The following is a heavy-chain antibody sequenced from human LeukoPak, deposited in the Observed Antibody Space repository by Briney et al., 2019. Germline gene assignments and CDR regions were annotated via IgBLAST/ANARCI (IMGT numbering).Heavy chain of an antibody. D-gene: IGHD2-15*01. Sequence: GGSLRLSCAASGFTFSSYAMSWVRQAPGKGLEWASTISESGANTHYAASVKGRFTISRDDSKNTLYVQMNSLRVEDTAIYYCTIQCSXXSCRLXXVWGQGTXXTVS. V-gene: IGHV3-23*01. CDR2: ISESGANT. CDR1: GFTFSSYA. CDR3: TIQCSXXSCRLXXV. J-gene: IGHJ6*02.